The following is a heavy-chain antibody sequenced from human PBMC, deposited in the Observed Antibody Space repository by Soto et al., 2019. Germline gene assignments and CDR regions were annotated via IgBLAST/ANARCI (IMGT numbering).Heavy chain of an antibody. V-gene: IGHV4-34*01. CDR2: INDGGST. CDR3: ARHCGKQQLY. Sequence: QVQLQQWRAELLKPSETLSLTCAVYGGSFSGYYWSWIRQHPGEGLEWIGQINDGGSTNYNPSLKSRVTISVDTSKNQFSLKLTSVTAADTAVYYCARHCGKQQLYWGQGTLVTVSS. CDR1: GGSFSGYY. D-gene: IGHD6-13*01. J-gene: IGHJ4*02.